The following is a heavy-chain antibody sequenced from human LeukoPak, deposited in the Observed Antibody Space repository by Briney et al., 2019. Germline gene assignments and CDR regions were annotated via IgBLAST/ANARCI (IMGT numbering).Heavy chain of an antibody. CDR3: AKDPFPGAAAIPYYYYGMDV. D-gene: IGHD2-2*02. Sequence: PGRSLRLSCAASGFTFSSYGIHWVRQAPGKGLEWVAVISYDGSNKYYADSVKGRFTISRDNSKNTLYLQMNSLRAEDTAVYYCAKDPFPGAAAIPYYYYGMDVWGQGTTVTVSS. CDR2: ISYDGSNK. J-gene: IGHJ6*02. CDR1: GFTFSSYG. V-gene: IGHV3-30*18.